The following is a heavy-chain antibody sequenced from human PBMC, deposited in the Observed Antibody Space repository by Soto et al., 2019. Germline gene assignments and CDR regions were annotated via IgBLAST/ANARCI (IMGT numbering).Heavy chain of an antibody. Sequence: QVQLVQSGAEVKKPGASVKVSCKASGYTFTSYGISWVRQAPGQGLEWMGWISAYNGNTNYAQKLQGRVTMTTDTSRSTAYMELRSLRSDDTAVYYCARALGTGGIVVVVAALDFDSWGQGTLVTVSS. J-gene: IGHJ4*02. CDR1: GYTFTSYG. CDR3: ARALGTGGIVVVVAALDFDS. D-gene: IGHD2-15*01. CDR2: ISAYNGNT. V-gene: IGHV1-18*01.